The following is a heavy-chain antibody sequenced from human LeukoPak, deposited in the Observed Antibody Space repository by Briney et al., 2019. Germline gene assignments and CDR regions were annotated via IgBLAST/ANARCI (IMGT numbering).Heavy chain of an antibody. D-gene: IGHD1-26*01. V-gene: IGHV4-4*07. Sequence: SETLSLTCTVSGVSVSSYYWSWIRQPAGKGLECIGCVYTTGSTYYNPSLKSRVTISVDKSKNQFSLNLSSVTAADTAVYYCAREVGSGGNYYPDYWGQGTLVTVSS. CDR2: VYTTGST. CDR1: GVSVSSYY. CDR3: AREVGSGGNYYPDY. J-gene: IGHJ4*03.